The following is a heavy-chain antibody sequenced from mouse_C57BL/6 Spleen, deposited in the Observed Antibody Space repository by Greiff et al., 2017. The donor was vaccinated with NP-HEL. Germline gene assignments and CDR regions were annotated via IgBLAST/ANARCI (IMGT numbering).Heavy chain of an antibody. CDR3: ARFTTVVANYAMDY. V-gene: IGHV1-59*01. J-gene: IGHJ4*01. CDR1: GYTFTSYW. Sequence: QVQLKQPGAELVRPGTSVKLSCKASGYTFTSYWMHWVKQRPGQGLEWIGVIDPSDSYTNYNQKFKGKATLTVDTSSSTAYMQLSSLTSEDSAVYYCARFTTVVANYAMDYWGQGTSVTVSS. CDR2: IDPSDSYT. D-gene: IGHD1-1*01.